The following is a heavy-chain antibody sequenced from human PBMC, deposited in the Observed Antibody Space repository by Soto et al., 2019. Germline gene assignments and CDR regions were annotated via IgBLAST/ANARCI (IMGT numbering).Heavy chain of an antibody. V-gene: IGHV3-23*01. CDR1: GFTFSSYA. CDR2: ISGSGGST. CDR3: AKDLITFGGPIVWFDP. D-gene: IGHD3-16*01. Sequence: GGSLRLSCAASGFTFSSYAMSWFRQAPGKGLEWVSAISGSGGSTYYADSVKGRFTISRDNSKNTLYLQMNSLRAEDTAVYYCAKDLITFGGPIVWFDPWGQGTLVTVSS. J-gene: IGHJ5*02.